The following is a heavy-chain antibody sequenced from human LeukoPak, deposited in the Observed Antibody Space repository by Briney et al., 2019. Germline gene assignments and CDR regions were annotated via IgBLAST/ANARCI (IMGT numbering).Heavy chain of an antibody. D-gene: IGHD3-3*01. V-gene: IGHV1-69*05. J-gene: IGHJ1*01. Sequence: SVKVSCKASGGTSSSYAISWVRQAPGQGLEWMGGIIPIFGTANYAQKFQGRVTITTDESTSTAYMELSSLRSEDTAVYYCARTYYDFWSGRGEEYFQHWGQGTLVTVSS. CDR2: IIPIFGTA. CDR1: GGTSSSYA. CDR3: ARTYYDFWSGRGEEYFQH.